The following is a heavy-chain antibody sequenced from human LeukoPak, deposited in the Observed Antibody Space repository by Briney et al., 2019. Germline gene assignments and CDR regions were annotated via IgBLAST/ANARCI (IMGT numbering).Heavy chain of an antibody. CDR2: TYYRSKWYN. CDR1: GDSVSINSAA. V-gene: IGHV6-1*01. CDR3: ARSGKYNWSYYFDY. Sequence: SQTLSLTCAISGDSVSINSAAWNWIRQSPSKGLEWLGRTYYRSKWYNDHAVSVKSRITINPYTSKNQFSLQLNSVTPEDTAVYYCARSGKYNWSYYFDYWGQGTLVTVSS. D-gene: IGHD1-20*01. J-gene: IGHJ4*02.